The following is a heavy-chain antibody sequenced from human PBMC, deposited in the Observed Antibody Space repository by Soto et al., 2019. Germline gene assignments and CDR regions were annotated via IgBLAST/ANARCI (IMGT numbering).Heavy chain of an antibody. CDR2: IYHSGST. J-gene: IGHJ5*02. Sequence: SETLSLTCAVSGGSISSGGYSWSWIRQPPGKGLEWIGYIYHSGSTLYNPSLKCRVTISIDKSKNQFSLRLSSVSASDTAVYYCARDSLTGNYFDPWGQGTLVTVSS. D-gene: IGHD1-7*01. CDR3: ARDSLTGNYFDP. CDR1: GGSISSGGYS. V-gene: IGHV4-30-2*01.